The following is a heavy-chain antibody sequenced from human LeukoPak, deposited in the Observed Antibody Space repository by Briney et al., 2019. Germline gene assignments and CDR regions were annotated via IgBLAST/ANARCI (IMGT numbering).Heavy chain of an antibody. J-gene: IGHJ6*02. CDR3: AKGVVAATNAAYYGMDV. V-gene: IGHV3-30*18. CDR1: GFTCSNYD. D-gene: IGHD2-15*01. Sequence: GGSLRLSCAASGFTCSNYDMHWVRQAPGKGLEWVAVISYDESDKYYADSVKGRFTISRDNSKNTLYLQMNSLRPEDTAVYYCAKGVVAATNAAYYGMDVWGQGTTVTVSS. CDR2: ISYDESDK.